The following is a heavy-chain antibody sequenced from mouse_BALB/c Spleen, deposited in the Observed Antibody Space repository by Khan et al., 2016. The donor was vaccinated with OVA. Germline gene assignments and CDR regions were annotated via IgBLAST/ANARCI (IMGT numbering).Heavy chain of an antibody. V-gene: IGHV5-6-3*01. CDR2: INSNGGST. Sequence: EVKLVESGGGLVQPGGSLKLSCAASGFTFSSYGMSWVRQTPDKRLELVATINSNGGSTYYPASVKGRFTISRDNTQHTRYLQMSRLKSEDTAMYYCARMARTINWGQGTTLTVSS. CDR1: GFTFSSYG. CDR3: ARMARTIN. J-gene: IGHJ2*01.